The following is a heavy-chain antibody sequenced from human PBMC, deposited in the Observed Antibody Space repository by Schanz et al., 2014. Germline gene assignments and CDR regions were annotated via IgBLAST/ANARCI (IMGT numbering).Heavy chain of an antibody. V-gene: IGHV3-33*08. J-gene: IGHJ4*02. CDR2: IRYDGSRQ. CDR1: GFIFSGFG. CDR3: ARSMIIVDKAFDY. D-gene: IGHD3-22*01. Sequence: QVQVVQSGGGVVQPGGSLRLSCAASGFIFSGFGFHWVRQAPGKGLEWVAHIRYDGSRQNYADSVKGRFTLSRDNSKNTLYLQMNSLRVEDTAVYYCARSMIIVDKAFDYWGQGTLVTVSS.